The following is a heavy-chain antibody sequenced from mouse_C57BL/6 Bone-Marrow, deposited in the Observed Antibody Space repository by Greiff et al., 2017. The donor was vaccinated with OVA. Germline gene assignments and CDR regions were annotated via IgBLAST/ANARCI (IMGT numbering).Heavy chain of an antibody. CDR1: GYTFTSYW. Sequence: QVQLQQPGAELVKPGASVKLSCKASGYTFTSYWMHWVKQRPGQGLEWIGMIHPNSGSTNYNEKFKSKATLTVDKSSSTAYMQLSSLTSEDSAVYYCARSSYDSYAMDYWGQGTSVTVSS. CDR3: ARSSYDSYAMDY. J-gene: IGHJ4*01. CDR2: IHPNSGST. V-gene: IGHV1-64*01. D-gene: IGHD2-10*01.